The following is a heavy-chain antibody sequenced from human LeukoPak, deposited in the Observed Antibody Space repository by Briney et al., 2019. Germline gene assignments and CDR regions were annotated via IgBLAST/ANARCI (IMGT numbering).Heavy chain of an antibody. J-gene: IGHJ3*02. CDR1: GGTFSSYA. D-gene: IGHD2-2*02. CDR3: ARRKSIVVVPAAIREDAFDI. Sequence: SVKVSCKASGGTFSSYAISWVRQAPGQGLEWMGGIIPIFGTANYAQKFQGRVTITADESTSTAYMELSSLRSEDTAVYYCARRKSIVVVPAAIREDAFDIWGQGTMVTVSS. V-gene: IGHV1-69*01. CDR2: IIPIFGTA.